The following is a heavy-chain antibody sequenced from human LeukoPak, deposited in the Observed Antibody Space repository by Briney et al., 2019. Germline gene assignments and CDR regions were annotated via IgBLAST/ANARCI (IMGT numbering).Heavy chain of an antibody. CDR1: GFTFNNYA. J-gene: IGHJ3*02. CDR3: VKEAGSGAFHI. V-gene: IGHV3-64D*06. CDR2: ISNSGGYT. D-gene: IGHD3-10*01. Sequence: HPGGSLRLSCSASGFTFNNYAMHWVRQAPGKGLEYVSGISNSGGYTYHADSVKGRFIISRDNSKNTLYLQMSSLRAEDMAIYYCVKEAGSGAFHIWGQGTMVTVSS.